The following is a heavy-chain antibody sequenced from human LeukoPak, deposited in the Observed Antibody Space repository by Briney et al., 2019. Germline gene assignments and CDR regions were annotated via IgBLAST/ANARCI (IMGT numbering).Heavy chain of an antibody. V-gene: IGHV1-18*01. J-gene: IGHJ6*02. Sequence: ASVKVSCKASGYTFTSYGISWVRQAPGQGLEWMGWISAFNGNTNYAQKFQGRVTMSTDTSTSTAYMELRSLRTDDTAEYYCARDLDIVVVRGALRHYGVDVWGQGTTVTVSS. CDR1: GYTFTSYG. CDR3: ARDLDIVVVRGALRHYGVDV. CDR2: ISAFNGNT. D-gene: IGHD2-2*01.